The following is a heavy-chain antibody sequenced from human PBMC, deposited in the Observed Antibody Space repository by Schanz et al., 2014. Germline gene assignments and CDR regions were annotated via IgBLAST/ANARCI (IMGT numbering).Heavy chain of an antibody. CDR3: ATAEDASGSYGLPACGV. J-gene: IGHJ6*02. V-gene: IGHV1-24*01. CDR1: GYTLSKLS. CDR2: VDLEDGEI. D-gene: IGHD3-10*01. Sequence: QVQLVQSGAEVKKAGASVKVSCKVSGYTLSKLSIHWVRQAPGKGLEWMGGVDLEDGEIVYAEQLKGRVTMTEDTSTDTAYMELSSLRSQDTAVYYCATAEDASGSYGLPACGVWGQGTTVIVSS.